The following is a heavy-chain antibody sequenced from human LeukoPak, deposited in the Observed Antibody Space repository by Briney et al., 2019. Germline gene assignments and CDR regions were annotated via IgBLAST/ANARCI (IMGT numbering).Heavy chain of an antibody. V-gene: IGHV1-18*01. CDR2: ISAYNGNT. Sequence: GASVKVSCKASGYTFTSYGISWVRQAPGQGLEWMGWISAYNGNTNYAQKFQGRVTMTRDTSTSTVYMELSSLRSEDTAVYYCARDLGRTDYSSSWYGYWGQGTLVTVSS. CDR3: ARDLGRTDYSSSWYGY. CDR1: GYTFTSYG. D-gene: IGHD6-13*01. J-gene: IGHJ4*02.